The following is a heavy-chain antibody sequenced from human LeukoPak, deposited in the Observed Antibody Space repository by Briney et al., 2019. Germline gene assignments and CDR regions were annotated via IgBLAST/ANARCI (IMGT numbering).Heavy chain of an antibody. V-gene: IGHV4-39*07. CDR1: GGSISSSSYY. Sequence: SETLSLTCTVSGGSISSSSYYWGWIRQPPGKGLEWIGEIYHSGSTNYNPSLKSRVTISVDKSKNQFSLKLSSVTAADTAVHYCARGSSTFEYWGQGTLVTVSS. D-gene: IGHD6-13*01. CDR3: ARGSSTFEY. CDR2: IYHSGST. J-gene: IGHJ4*02.